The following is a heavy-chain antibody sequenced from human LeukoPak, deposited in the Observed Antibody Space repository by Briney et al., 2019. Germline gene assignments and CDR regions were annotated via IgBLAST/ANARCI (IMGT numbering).Heavy chain of an antibody. J-gene: IGHJ4*02. CDR1: GYIFTNYA. CDR2: INAGTGNT. CDR3: ARQDSGTYYDDY. Sequence: ASVTVSCKTYGYIFTNYAMHWARQAPGQRLEWMGWINAGTGNTKYSQNFQDRVTLTRDTSATTAYMELSSLRSEDTAVYYCARQDSGTYYDDYWGQGTLVTVSS. D-gene: IGHD3-10*01. V-gene: IGHV1-3*01.